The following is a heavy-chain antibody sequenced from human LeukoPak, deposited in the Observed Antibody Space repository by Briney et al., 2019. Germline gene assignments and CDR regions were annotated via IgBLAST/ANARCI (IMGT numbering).Heavy chain of an antibody. Sequence: SQTLSLTCAISGDSVSSNSATWNWIRQSPSRGLEWPGRTYYRSKWYNDYGVSVKSRITINPDTSKNQFSLQLKSVTPEDTAVYYCSRAMRKSAAGTFYFDYWGQGTLVTVSS. CDR3: SRAMRKSAAGTFYFDY. CDR1: GDSVSSNSAT. D-gene: IGHD1/OR15-1a*01. V-gene: IGHV6-1*01. CDR2: TYYRSKWYN. J-gene: IGHJ4*02.